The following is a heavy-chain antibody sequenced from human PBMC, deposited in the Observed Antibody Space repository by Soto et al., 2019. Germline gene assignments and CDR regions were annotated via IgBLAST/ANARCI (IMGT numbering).Heavy chain of an antibody. J-gene: IGHJ6*02. Sequence: SGTLSLTCTVSGGSVSSGTSYWSWIRQSPGKGLEWIGNVYYSGNTNSNPSLKSRVIISVDTSKNQFSLMLSSVTAADAAVYFCARDEREQQLVAPYGLDVWGQGTTVTVSS. CDR2: VYYSGNT. V-gene: IGHV4-61*01. CDR1: GGSVSSGTSY. D-gene: IGHD6-13*01. CDR3: ARDEREQQLVAPYGLDV.